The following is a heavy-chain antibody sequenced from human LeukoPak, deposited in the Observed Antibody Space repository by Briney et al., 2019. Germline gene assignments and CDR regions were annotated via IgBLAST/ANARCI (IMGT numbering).Heavy chain of an antibody. D-gene: IGHD1-1*01. J-gene: IGHJ4*02. CDR1: GYSISSGYY. CDR3: ATLTTGTTLKIDY. Sequence: SETLSLTCTVSGYSISSGYYWGWIRQPPGKGLEWIGSIHHSGSTYYNPSLKSRVTISVDTSKNQFSLKLSSVTAADTAVYYCATLTTGTTLKIDYWGQGTLVTVSS. V-gene: IGHV4-38-2*02. CDR2: IHHSGST.